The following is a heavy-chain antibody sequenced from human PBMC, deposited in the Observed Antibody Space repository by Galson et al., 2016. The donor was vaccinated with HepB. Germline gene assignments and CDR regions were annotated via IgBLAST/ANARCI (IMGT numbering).Heavy chain of an antibody. CDR2: IWYDGSNK. CDR3: ATSMVRGVSKVMDV. J-gene: IGHJ6*03. V-gene: IGHV3-33*01. D-gene: IGHD3-10*01. Sequence: SLRLSCAASGFTFRSYGMHWVRQAPGKGLEWVAVIWYDGSNKYYADSVKGRFTISRDNSKNTLYLQMNSLRAEDTAVYYCATSMVRGVSKVMDVWGKGTTVTVSS. CDR1: GFTFRSYG.